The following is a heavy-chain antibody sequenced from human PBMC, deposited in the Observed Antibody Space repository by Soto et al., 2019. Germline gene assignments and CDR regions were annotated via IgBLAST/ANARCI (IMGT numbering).Heavy chain of an antibody. CDR1: GFTFSSYS. CDR3: ATAFCSGGSCYPGPNDY. CDR2: ISSSSSYI. D-gene: IGHD2-15*01. Sequence: GGSLRLSCAASGFTFSSYSMNWVRQAPGKGLEWVSSISSSSSYIYYADSVKGRFTISRDNAKNSLYLQMNSLRAEDTAVYYCATAFCSGGSCYPGPNDYWGQGTLVTVSS. V-gene: IGHV3-21*01. J-gene: IGHJ4*02.